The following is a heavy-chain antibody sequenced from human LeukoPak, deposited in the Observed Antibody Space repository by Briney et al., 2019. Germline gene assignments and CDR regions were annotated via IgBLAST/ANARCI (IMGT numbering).Heavy chain of an antibody. V-gene: IGHV3-23*01. CDR2: ISGNGGST. CDR1: GFTFSSYA. Sequence: GGSLRLSCAASGFTFSSYAMSWVRQAPGKGLEWVSAISGNGGSTYYADSVKGRFTISRDNSKNTLYLQMNSLRAEDTAVYYCAKDPYSSAWYGRSDYWGQGTLVTVPS. D-gene: IGHD6-19*01. J-gene: IGHJ4*02. CDR3: AKDPYSSAWYGRSDY.